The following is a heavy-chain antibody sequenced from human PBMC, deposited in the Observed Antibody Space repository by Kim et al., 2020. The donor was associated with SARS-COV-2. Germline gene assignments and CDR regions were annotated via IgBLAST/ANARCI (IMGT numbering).Heavy chain of an antibody. CDR2: TYYRSKWYN. CDR1: GDSVSSNSAA. J-gene: IGHJ2*01. CDR3: ARDLRSSGWRYWYFDL. V-gene: IGHV6-1*01. D-gene: IGHD6-19*01. Sequence: SQTLSLTCAISGDSVSSNSAAWNWIRQSPSRGLEWLGRTYYRSKWYNDYAVSVKSRITINPDTSKNQFSLQLNSVTPEDTAVYYCARDLRSSGWRYWYFDLWGRGTLVTVSS.